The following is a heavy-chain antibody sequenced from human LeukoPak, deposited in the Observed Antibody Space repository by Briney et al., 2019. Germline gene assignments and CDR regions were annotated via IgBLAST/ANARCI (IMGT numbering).Heavy chain of an antibody. CDR1: GYTFTGYY. D-gene: IGHD5-12*01. CDR2: INPNSGGT. V-gene: IGHV1-2*02. Sequence: ASVKVSCKASGYTFTGYYMHWVRQAPGQGLEWMGWINPNSGGTNYAQKFQGRVTMTRDTSISTAYMELSRLRSDDTAVYYCARGSGSGCDLGAFGIDYWGQGTLVTVSS. J-gene: IGHJ4*02. CDR3: ARGSGSGCDLGAFGIDY.